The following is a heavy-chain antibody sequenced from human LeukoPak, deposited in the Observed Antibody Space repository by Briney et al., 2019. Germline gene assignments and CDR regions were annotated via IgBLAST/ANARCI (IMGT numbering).Heavy chain of an antibody. CDR2: TRFDGSIK. D-gene: IGHD1-1*01. J-gene: IGHJ4*02. V-gene: IGHV3-33*01. CDR3: ARWGGTRQYYFDY. Sequence: PGRSLRLFCAVSGFIFSDYGFHWVRQAPGKGLEWVAVTRFDGSIKQYAASVKGRFTISRADSKNTLYLQMNFLKSEDTAVYYCARWGGTRQYYFDYWGQGTLVTVSS. CDR1: GFIFSDYG.